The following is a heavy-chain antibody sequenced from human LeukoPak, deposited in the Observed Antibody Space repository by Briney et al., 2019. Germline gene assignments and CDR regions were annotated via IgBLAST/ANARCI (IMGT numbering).Heavy chain of an antibody. CDR3: ARRTRSYFDY. J-gene: IGHJ4*02. V-gene: IGHV4-59*08. CDR1: GGSISSYY. CDR2: IYYSGST. Sequence: SETLSLTCTVSGGSISSYYWSWIRQPPGEGLEWIGYIYYSGSTNYNPSLKSRVTISVDTSKNQFSLKLSSVTAADTAVYYCARRTRSYFDYWGQGTLVTVSS.